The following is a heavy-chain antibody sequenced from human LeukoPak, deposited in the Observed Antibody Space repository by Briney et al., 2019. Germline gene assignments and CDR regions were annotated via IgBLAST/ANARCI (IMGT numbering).Heavy chain of an antibody. Sequence: SETLSLTCTVSGGSISSYYWSWIRQPPGKGLEWIGYIYYSGSTNYNPSLKSRVTISVDTSKNQFSLKLSSVTAADTAVYYCARGFALVPSDYWGQGTLVTVSS. V-gene: IGHV4-59*01. D-gene: IGHD6-13*01. CDR2: IYYSGST. CDR1: GGSISSYY. CDR3: ARGFALVPSDY. J-gene: IGHJ4*02.